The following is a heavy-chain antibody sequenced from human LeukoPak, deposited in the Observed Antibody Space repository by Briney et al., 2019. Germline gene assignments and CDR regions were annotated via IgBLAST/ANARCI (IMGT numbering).Heavy chain of an antibody. CDR1: GGTFSSYA. J-gene: IGHJ5*02. D-gene: IGHD3-10*02. Sequence: ASVKVSCKASGGTFSSYAISWVRQAPGQGLEWMGGIIPIFGTANYAQKFQGRVTITADESTSTAYMELSSLRSEDTAVYYCARGRWGTRVRGGGHWFDPWGQGTLVTVSS. V-gene: IGHV1-69*13. CDR2: IIPIFGTA. CDR3: ARGRWGTRVRGGGHWFDP.